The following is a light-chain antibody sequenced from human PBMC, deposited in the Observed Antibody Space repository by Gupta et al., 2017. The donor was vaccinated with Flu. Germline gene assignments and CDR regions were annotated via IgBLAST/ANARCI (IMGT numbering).Light chain of an antibody. CDR1: SSDIGSYNF. V-gene: IGLV2-14*03. CDR2: DVS. Sequence: QSALTQPPAVSGSPAQSITIASTGTSSDIGSYNFDSCDQQYPDTAPKLMIYDVSIRPAGPSSRSAATNAGKTALLTISGEQAEDEDYYYCSSYRNRSPRVFGGGTKLTVL. J-gene: IGLJ3*02. CDR3: SSYRNRSPRV.